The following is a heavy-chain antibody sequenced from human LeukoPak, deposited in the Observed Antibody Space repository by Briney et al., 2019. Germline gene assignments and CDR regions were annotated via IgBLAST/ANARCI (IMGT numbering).Heavy chain of an antibody. J-gene: IGHJ4*02. CDR1: GGSFSGYY. D-gene: IGHD6-19*01. V-gene: IGHV4-34*01. CDR2: INHSGST. Sequence: SETLSLTCAVYGGSFSGYYWSWIRQPPGKGLEWIGEINHSGSTNYNPSLKSRDTISVDTSKNQFSLKLSSVTAADTAVYYCARADSQQSGGWYRRTDVGYYFDYWGQGTLVTVSS. CDR3: ARADSQQSGGWYRRTDVGYYFDY.